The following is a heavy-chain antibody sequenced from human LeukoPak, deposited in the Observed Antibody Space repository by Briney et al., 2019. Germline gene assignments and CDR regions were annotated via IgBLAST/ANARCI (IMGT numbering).Heavy chain of an antibody. CDR1: GFTFSRFG. J-gene: IGHJ4*02. CDR3: ARDYYYDSSGYWDYYFDY. Sequence: PGRSLRLSCAASGFTFSRFGMHWVRQAPGKGLEWVADIWYDGSNKYYADSVKGRFTISRDNSKNTLYLEMKSLRAEDTAVYYCARDYYYDSSGYWDYYFDYWGQGTLVSVSS. CDR2: IWYDGSNK. D-gene: IGHD3-22*01. V-gene: IGHV3-33*01.